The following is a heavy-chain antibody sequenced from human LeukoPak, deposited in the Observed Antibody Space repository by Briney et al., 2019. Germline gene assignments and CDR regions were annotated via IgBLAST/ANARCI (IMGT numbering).Heavy chain of an antibody. CDR3: AREGGPYRPLDY. Sequence: SQTLSLTCTVSRGSISSGGYYWIWIRQHPGKGLEWIAYIYYSGSTYYNPSLKSRFTISVDTSKNQFSLKLTSVTAADTAVYYCAREGGPYRPLDYSGQGTLVTVAS. J-gene: IGHJ4*02. CDR2: IYYSGST. V-gene: IGHV4-31*03. CDR1: RGSISSGGYY.